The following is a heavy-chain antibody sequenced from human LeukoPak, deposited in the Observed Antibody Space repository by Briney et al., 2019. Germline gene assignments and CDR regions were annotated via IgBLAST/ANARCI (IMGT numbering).Heavy chain of an antibody. Sequence: PGGSLRLSCAASGFTFSSYAMHWVRQAPGKGLEWVAVISYDGSNKYYADSVKGRFTISRDNSKNTLYLQMNSLRAEDTAVYCCARDRTSSTSRPAMRYWGQGTLVTVSS. CDR3: ARDRTSSTSRPAMRY. J-gene: IGHJ4*02. V-gene: IGHV3-30*04. D-gene: IGHD2-2*01. CDR1: GFTFSSYA. CDR2: ISYDGSNK.